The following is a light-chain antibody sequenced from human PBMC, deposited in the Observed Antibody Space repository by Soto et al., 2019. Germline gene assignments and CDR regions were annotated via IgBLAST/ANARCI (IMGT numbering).Light chain of an antibody. CDR3: QQYNSSPLT. V-gene: IGKV3-20*01. J-gene: IGKJ1*01. Sequence: EIALTQSPGTLSLSPGERASHSCRASQSVSSNYLVWYQQKPGQAPRLLIYDASSRATGIPDRFSGSGSGTDFTLTISRLEPEDFAVYYCQQYNSSPLTFGQGTKVEIK. CDR2: DAS. CDR1: QSVSSNY.